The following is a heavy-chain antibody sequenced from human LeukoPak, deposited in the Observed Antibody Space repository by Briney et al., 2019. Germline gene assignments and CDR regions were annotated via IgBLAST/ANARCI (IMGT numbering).Heavy chain of an antibody. Sequence: GGSLRLSCAASGFTFSSYAMSWVRQAPGKGLEWVSGISGSGDNTYYADSVKGRFTISRDNSKNTMYLEVNSLRAEDTAVYYCAKDPYSVTYNPPYYFDYWGQGTLVTVSS. V-gene: IGHV3-23*01. CDR3: AKDPYSVTYNPPYYFDY. CDR1: GFTFSSYA. J-gene: IGHJ4*02. D-gene: IGHD1-26*01. CDR2: ISGSGDNT.